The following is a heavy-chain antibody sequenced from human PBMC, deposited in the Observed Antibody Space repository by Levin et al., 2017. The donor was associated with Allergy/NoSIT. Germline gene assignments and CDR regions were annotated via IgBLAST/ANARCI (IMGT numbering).Heavy chain of an antibody. V-gene: IGHV4-30-4*01. CDR3: ARVEVSYCDGDCFTNWLDA. J-gene: IGHJ5*02. CDR2: TYYIGTT. CDR1: GGSISSGDYY. D-gene: IGHD2-21*02. Sequence: SETLSLTCTVSGGSISSGDYYWTWIRQSPGQGLEWIGYTYYIGTTYYNPSLKSRLTISVDTSKNQFSLKLSSVTAADTAVYYCARVEVSYCDGDCFTNWLDAWGQGTLVTVSS.